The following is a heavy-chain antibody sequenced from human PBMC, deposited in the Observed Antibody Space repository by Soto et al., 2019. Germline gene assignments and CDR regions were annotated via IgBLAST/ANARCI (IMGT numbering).Heavy chain of an antibody. CDR3: AKDGVHTGNCRFAP. CDR2: ISGSGGST. J-gene: IGHJ5*02. D-gene: IGHD1-7*01. Sequence: HPGGSLRLSCAASGFTFSSYAMSWVRQAPGKGLEWVSAISGSGGSTYYADSVKGRFTISRDNSKNTLYLQMNSLRAEDTAVYYCAKDGVHTGNCRFAPWGRGPLATVP. CDR1: GFTFSSYA. V-gene: IGHV3-23*01.